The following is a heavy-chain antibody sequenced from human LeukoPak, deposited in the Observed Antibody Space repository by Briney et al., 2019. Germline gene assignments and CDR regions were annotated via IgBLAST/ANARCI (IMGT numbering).Heavy chain of an antibody. V-gene: IGHV1-2*02. CDR2: INPNSGGT. D-gene: IGHD3-22*01. J-gene: IGHJ5*02. CDR1: GYTFTGYY. CDR3: ARELNYYDSSGYSRNNWFDP. Sequence: ASVKVSCKASGYTFTGYYMHWVRQAPRQGLEWMGWINPNSGGTNYAQKFQGRVTMTRDTSISTAYMELSRLRSDDTAVYYCARELNYYDSSGYSRNNWFDPWGQGTLVTVSS.